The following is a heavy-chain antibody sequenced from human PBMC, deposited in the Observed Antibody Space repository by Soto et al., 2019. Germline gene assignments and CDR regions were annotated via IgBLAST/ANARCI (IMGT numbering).Heavy chain of an antibody. V-gene: IGHV1-69*13. Sequence: SVKVSCKASGGTFSSYAISWVRQAPGQGLEWMGGIIPIFGTANYAQKFQGRVTITADESTSTAYMELSSLRSEDTAVYYCARDRVSPFRGADNWFDPWGQGTLVTVSS. CDR3: ARDRVSPFRGADNWFDP. CDR2: IIPIFGTA. D-gene: IGHD3-10*01. CDR1: GGTFSSYA. J-gene: IGHJ5*02.